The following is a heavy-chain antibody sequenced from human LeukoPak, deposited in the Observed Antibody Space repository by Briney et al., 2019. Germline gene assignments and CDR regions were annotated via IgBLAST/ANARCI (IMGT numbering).Heavy chain of an antibody. CDR3: ARAASSGWYEGFSIDY. V-gene: IGHV4-59*01. J-gene: IGHJ4*02. D-gene: IGHD6-19*01. CDR1: GGSISSYY. CDR2: IYYSGST. Sequence: SETLSLTCTVSGGSISSYYWSWIRQPPGKGLEWIGYIYYSGSTNYNPSLKSRVTISVDTSKNQFSLELSSVTAADTAVYYCARAASSGWYEGFSIDYWGQGTLVTVSS.